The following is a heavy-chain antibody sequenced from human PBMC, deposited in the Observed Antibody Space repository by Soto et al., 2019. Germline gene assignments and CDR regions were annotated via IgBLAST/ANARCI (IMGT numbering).Heavy chain of an antibody. V-gene: IGHV5-51*01. D-gene: IGHD3-3*01. CDR2: IYPGDSNT. CDR1: GYSFTSYW. J-gene: IGHJ6*02. CDR3: ASHAYDFWSGHPNPRYYYGMDV. Sequence: PGESLKLSCKGSGYSFTSYWIGWVSQMPGKGLEWMGIIYPGDSNTRYSPSLQGQVTISVDKSISTAYLQWSSLKATDTAMYYCASHAYDFWSGHPNPRYYYGMDVWGQGTTVTVSS.